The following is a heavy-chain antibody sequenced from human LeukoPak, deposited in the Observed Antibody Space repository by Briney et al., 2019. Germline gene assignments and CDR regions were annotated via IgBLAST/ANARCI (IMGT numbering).Heavy chain of an antibody. CDR2: INPNTGAT. D-gene: IGHD4-23*01. J-gene: IGHJ5*02. CDR1: GYTFTIYY. V-gene: IGHV1-2*06. CDR3: ARDQGDGGNSFDP. Sequence: ASVKVSCKASGYTFTIYYIHWVRQAPGQGLEWMGRINPNTGATKYAQKFQGRVSMIRDRSINTAFMDLSRLRYDDTAVYYCARDQGDGGNSFDPWGQGTLVTVSS.